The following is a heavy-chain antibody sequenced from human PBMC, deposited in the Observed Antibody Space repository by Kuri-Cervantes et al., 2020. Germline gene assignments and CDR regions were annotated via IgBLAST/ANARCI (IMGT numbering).Heavy chain of an antibody. J-gene: IGHJ3*02. CDR2: INPNSGGT. CDR1: GYTFTSYG. Sequence: ASVKVSCKASGYTFTSYGISWVRQAPGQGLEWMGWINPNSGGTNYAQKFQGWVTMTRDTSISTAYMELSRLRSDDTAVYYCARGGRDGYNLAGFWPYFDIWGQGTMVTVSS. CDR3: ARGGRDGYNLAGFWPYFDI. V-gene: IGHV1-2*04. D-gene: IGHD5-24*01.